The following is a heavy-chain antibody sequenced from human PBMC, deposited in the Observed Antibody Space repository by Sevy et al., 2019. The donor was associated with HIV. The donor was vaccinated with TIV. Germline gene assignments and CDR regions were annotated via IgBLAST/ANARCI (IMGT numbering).Heavy chain of an antibody. CDR3: AKDFTGYNGMDV. CDR1: GIIFTTSG. CDR2: ISYDGRNK. D-gene: IGHD3-9*01. V-gene: IGHV3-30*18. J-gene: IGHJ6*02. Sequence: GGSLRLSCAVSGIIFTTSGMHWVRQAPGKGLEWVAVISYDGRNKFDGDSVNDRFTISRDNSKNIRYLQMNSLRVEDTAVYYCAKDFTGYNGMDVWGQRTMVTVSS.